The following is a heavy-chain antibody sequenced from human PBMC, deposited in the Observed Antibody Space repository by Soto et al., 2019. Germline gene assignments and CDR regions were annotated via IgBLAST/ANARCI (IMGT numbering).Heavy chain of an antibody. V-gene: IGHV1-46*01. Sequence: ASGKVSCKVSGYTFTSYYMDWVRQAPGQGLEWMGIINPSGGSTSYAQKFQGRVTMTRDTSTSTVYMELSSLRSEDTAVYYCARASHVVVTAIFLYWGQGTLVTASS. CDR3: ARASHVVVTAIFLY. CDR2: INPSGGST. D-gene: IGHD2-21*02. J-gene: IGHJ4*02. CDR1: GYTFTSYY.